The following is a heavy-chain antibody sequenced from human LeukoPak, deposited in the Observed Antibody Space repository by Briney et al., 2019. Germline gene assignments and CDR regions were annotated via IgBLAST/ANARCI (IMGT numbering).Heavy chain of an antibody. J-gene: IGHJ4*02. CDR2: IYSGGST. Sequence: GGPLRLSCAASGLTVSSTYMSWVRQTPGKGLEWVSVIYSGGSTYYADSVKGRFTISRDNSKNTLYLQMNSLRAEDTAVYYCARDLLEWYFDYWGQGTLVTVSS. CDR3: ARDLLEWYFDY. CDR1: GLTVSSTY. D-gene: IGHD3-3*01. V-gene: IGHV3-66*01.